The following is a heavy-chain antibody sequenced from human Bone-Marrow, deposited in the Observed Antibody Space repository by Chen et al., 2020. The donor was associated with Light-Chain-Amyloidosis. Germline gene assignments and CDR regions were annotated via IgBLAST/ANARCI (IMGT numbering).Heavy chain of an antibody. V-gene: IGHV4-39*01. CDR2: ISVSGNP. CDR1: GGSVSSRGFY. CDR3: AKLLDSSYSYT. D-gene: IGHD3-16*01. J-gene: IGHJ5*02. Sequence: QLQLQESGPELAKPAETLSLTCKVSGGSVSSRGFYWGWIRQSPGMGLERIASISVSGNPYYHPSLKSPVTISIDTSKNQLSMQVTSVTAADTALYYCAKLLDSSYSYTWGQGTLVTVSS.